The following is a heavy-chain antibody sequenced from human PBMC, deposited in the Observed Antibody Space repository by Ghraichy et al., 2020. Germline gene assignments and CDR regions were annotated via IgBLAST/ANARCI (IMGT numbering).Heavy chain of an antibody. J-gene: IGHJ4*02. D-gene: IGHD6-6*01. CDR3: ATEAIAARPPR. V-gene: IGHV3-21*01. CDR2: ISSSGSTK. CDR1: GFTFSSYS. Sequence: GGSLRLSCAASGFTFSSYSMNWVRQAPGRGLEWVSSISSSGSTKYYADSVRGRFTISRDNAKNSLYLQMNSLRAGDTAVYYCATEAIAARPPRWGQGTLVTVSS.